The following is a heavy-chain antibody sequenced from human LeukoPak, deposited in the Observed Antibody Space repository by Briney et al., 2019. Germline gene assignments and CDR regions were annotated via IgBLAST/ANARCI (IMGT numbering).Heavy chain of an antibody. Sequence: GGSLRLSCTASGFTFGDYAMSWVRQAPGKGLEWVGFIRSKAYGGTTEYAASVKGRFTISRDDSKSIAYLQMNSLKTEDTAVYYCTRQRHTFDYWGQGTLVTVSS. CDR2: IRSKAYGGTT. CDR1: GFTFGDYA. J-gene: IGHJ4*02. V-gene: IGHV3-49*04. CDR3: TRQRHTFDY.